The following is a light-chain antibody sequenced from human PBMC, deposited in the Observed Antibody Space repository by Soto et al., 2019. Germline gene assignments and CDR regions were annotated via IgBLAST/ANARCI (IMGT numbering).Light chain of an antibody. V-gene: IGKV2-30*01. CDR3: QQCNNWPFT. Sequence: DVVMSQSPLSLPVTLGPPASISCRSSQSLVNSDGNTYWHWSQQRPGQSPRRLIYKVSNRDSGVPARFSGSGSGTEVTLTISSLQSEDFAVYFCQQCNNWPFTFGPGTKVEIK. J-gene: IGKJ3*01. CDR1: QSLVNSDGNTY. CDR2: KVS.